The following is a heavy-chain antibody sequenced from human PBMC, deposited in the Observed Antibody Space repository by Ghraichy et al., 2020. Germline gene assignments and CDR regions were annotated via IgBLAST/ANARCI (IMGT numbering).Heavy chain of an antibody. D-gene: IGHD6-13*01. CDR2: IYSGGST. V-gene: IGHV3-53*01. Sequence: GEYLNISCAASGFTVSSNYMSWVRQAPGKGLEWVSVIYSGGSTYYADSVKGRFTISRDNSKNTLYLQMNSLRAEDTAVYYCARGQQQLVSPFDYWGQGTLVTVSS. CDR3: ARGQQQLVSPFDY. J-gene: IGHJ4*02. CDR1: GFTVSSNY.